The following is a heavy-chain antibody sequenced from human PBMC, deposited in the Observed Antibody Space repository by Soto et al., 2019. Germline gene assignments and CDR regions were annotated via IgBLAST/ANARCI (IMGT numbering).Heavy chain of an antibody. D-gene: IGHD1-26*01. CDR1: GYSFTSYW. V-gene: IGHV5-51*03. J-gene: IGHJ6*02. Sequence: EVQLVQSGAELKKPGESLQISCKGSGYSFTSYWIGWVRQMPGKGLECMGIIYPGDSETRYSPSFQGQVTISADKSISTAYLQWSSLKASDTAVYYCARPRGSRRNYYGMDVWGQGTTVTVSS. CDR3: ARPRGSRRNYYGMDV. CDR2: IYPGDSET.